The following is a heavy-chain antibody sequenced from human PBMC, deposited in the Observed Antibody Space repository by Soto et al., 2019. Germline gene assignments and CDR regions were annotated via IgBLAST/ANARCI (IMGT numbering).Heavy chain of an antibody. CDR2: IDPSDSYT. CDR1: GYSFTSYW. V-gene: IGHV5-10-1*01. CDR3: AREDYIERYYYYGMDV. J-gene: IGHJ6*02. Sequence: GESLKISCKGSGYSFTSYWISWVRQMPGKGLEWMGRIDPSDSYTNYSPSFQGHVTISADKSISTAYLQWSSLKASDTAMYYCAREDYIERYYYYGMDVWGQGPTVTVSS. D-gene: IGHD4-4*01.